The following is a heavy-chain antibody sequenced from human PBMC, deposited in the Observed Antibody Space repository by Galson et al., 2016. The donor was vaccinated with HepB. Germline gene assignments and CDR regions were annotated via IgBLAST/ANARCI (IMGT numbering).Heavy chain of an antibody. CDR1: GGSISGGVYS. CDR2: IYNSGNS. J-gene: IGHJ6*03. V-gene: IGHV4-30-2*01. Sequence: TLSLTCAVFGGSISGGVYSWSWNRQPPGKALGWIGTIYNSGNSYYNPSLNGRVTISMDRSSDQFSLNLTSVTAADTAVYYCARNAYAYYMDVWGKGTTVTVSS. D-gene: IGHD2-2*01. CDR3: ARNAYAYYMDV.